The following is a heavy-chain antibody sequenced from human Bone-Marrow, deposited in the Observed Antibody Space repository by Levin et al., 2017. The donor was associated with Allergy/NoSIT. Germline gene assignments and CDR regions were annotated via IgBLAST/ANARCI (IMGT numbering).Heavy chain of an antibody. D-gene: IGHD2-15*01. V-gene: IGHV6-1*01. Sequence: SETLSLTCVISGDSLSSYSAAWNWIRQSPSRGLEWLGSTYHRSQWSQWFNNSAVSVRSRLTIKPDISKNQFSLHLNSVTPEDTAVYYCTRGSRYCSADTCLWESDAFDVWGQGTTVIVSS. J-gene: IGHJ3*01. CDR3: TRGSRYCSADTCLWESDAFDV. CDR2: TYHRSQWSQWFN. CDR1: GDSLSSYSAA.